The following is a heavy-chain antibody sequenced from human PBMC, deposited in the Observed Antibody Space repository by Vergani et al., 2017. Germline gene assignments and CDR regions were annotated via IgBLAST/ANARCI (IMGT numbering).Heavy chain of an antibody. CDR1: GFTFSSYW. CDR2: IKQDESEK. CDR3: AKDGNDNTLYYYMDV. Sequence: EVQLLESGGGLVQPGGSLRLSCAASGFTFSSYWMSWVRQAPGKGLEWVDNIKQDESEKNYVDSVKGRFTNSRDNSKNTRYLQINSLRAEDTAVYYSAKDGNDNTLYYYMDVWGRGP. V-gene: IGHV3-7*01. D-gene: IGHD1-1*01. J-gene: IGHJ6*03.